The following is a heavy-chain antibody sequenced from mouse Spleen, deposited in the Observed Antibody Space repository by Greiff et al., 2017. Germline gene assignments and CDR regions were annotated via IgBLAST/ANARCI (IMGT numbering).Heavy chain of an antibody. CDR3: ARGDNYYGSWFAY. D-gene: IGHD1-2*01. CDR1: GYSITSGYY. CDR2: ISYDGSN. V-gene: IGHV3-6*01. J-gene: IGHJ3*01. Sequence: ESGPGLVKPSQSLSLTCSVTGYSITSGYYWNWIRQFPGNKLEWMGYISYDGSNNYNPSLKNRISITRDTSKNQFFLKLNSVTTEDTATYYCARGDNYYGSWFAYWGQGTLVTVSA.